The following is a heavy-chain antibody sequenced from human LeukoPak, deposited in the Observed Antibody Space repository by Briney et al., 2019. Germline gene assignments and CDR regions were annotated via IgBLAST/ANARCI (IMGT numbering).Heavy chain of an antibody. CDR3: ARFAYCGGHCWYYFDY. CDR1: GGSFSGYY. V-gene: IGHV4-34*01. D-gene: IGHD2-21*02. Sequence: PSETLSLTCAVYGGSFSGYYWTWIRQPPGKGLEWIGEINHSGSTNYNPSLKSRVTISVDTSKNQFSLKLSSVTAADTAAYYCARFAYCGGHCWYYFDYWGQGSLVTVSS. CDR2: INHSGST. J-gene: IGHJ4*02.